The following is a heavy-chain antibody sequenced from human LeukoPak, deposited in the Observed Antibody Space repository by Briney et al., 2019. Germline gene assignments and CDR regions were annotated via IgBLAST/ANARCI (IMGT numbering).Heavy chain of an antibody. CDR2: ISGSGDSA. CDR3: ARRGGNSGWGAFDI. V-gene: IGHV3-23*01. Sequence: GGSLRLSCEAYGFTFSNNVMNWVRQAPGKGLEWVSGISGSGDSAFYADSVKGRFTISRDNSKNTLYLQMNSLSREDTAIFYCARRGGNSGWGAFDIWGQGTMVTVSS. CDR1: GFTFSNNV. J-gene: IGHJ3*02. D-gene: IGHD6-19*01.